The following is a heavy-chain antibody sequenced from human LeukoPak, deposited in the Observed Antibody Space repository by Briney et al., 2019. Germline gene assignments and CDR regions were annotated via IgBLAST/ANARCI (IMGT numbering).Heavy chain of an antibody. J-gene: IGHJ4*02. CDR2: ISSSSNTI. Sequence: GGSLRLSCAASGFTFSSYSMNWVRQAPGKGLEWVSYISSSSNTIYYADSVKGRFAISRDNSKNTLYLQMNSLRAEDTAVYYCAKKGDSSSWYHLFDYWGQGTLVTVSS. CDR1: GFTFSSYS. D-gene: IGHD6-13*01. CDR3: AKKGDSSSWYHLFDY. V-gene: IGHV3-48*01.